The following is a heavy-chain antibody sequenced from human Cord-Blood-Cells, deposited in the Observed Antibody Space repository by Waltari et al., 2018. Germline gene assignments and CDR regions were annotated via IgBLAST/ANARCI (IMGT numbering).Heavy chain of an antibody. V-gene: IGHV1-2*05. D-gene: IGHD6-13*01. CDR2: INPNSGGT. J-gene: IGHJ4*02. Sequence: QVQLVQSGAEVKKPGASVKVSCKASGYTFTGYYMHWVRQAPGQGLEWMGRINPNSGGTNYAEKLQGRVTMTRDTSISTAYMELSRLRSDDTVVYYCARVPYSSSWYYFDYWGQGTLVTVSS. CDR1: GYTFTGYY. CDR3: ARVPYSSSWYYFDY.